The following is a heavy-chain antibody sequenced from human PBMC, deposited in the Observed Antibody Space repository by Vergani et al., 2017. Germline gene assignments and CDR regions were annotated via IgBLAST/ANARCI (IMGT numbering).Heavy chain of an antibody. J-gene: IGHJ5*02. Sequence: QVQLVQSGAEVKKPGSSVKVSCKASGGTFSSYTISWVRQAPGQGLEWMGRIIPILGIANYAQKFQGRVTITADKSTSTAYMELSRLRSEDTAVYYCARKARGRGLGFDPWGQGTLVTVSS. CDR2: IIPILGIA. CDR3: ARKARGRGLGFDP. CDR1: GGTFSSYT. D-gene: IGHD1-26*01. V-gene: IGHV1-69*02.